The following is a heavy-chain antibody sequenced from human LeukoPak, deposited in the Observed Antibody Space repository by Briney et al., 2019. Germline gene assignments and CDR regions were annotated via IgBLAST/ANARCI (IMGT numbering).Heavy chain of an antibody. D-gene: IGHD6-13*01. Sequence: PGGSLRLSCAASGFTFSSYGMHWVRQTPGKGLEWVAVIWYDGSNELYADSVKGRFTISRDNSKHTLYLQMNSLRAEDTAVYYCARERGSSWYFDYWGQGTLVTVSS. J-gene: IGHJ4*02. CDR1: GFTFSSYG. CDR2: IWYDGSNE. CDR3: ARERGSSWYFDY. V-gene: IGHV3-33*01.